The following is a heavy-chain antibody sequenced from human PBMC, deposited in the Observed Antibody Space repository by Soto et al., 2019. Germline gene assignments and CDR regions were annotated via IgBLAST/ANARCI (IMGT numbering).Heavy chain of an antibody. J-gene: IGHJ6*02. V-gene: IGHV4-30-4*01. CDR1: GGSISSGDYY. D-gene: IGHD3-3*01. CDR2: IYYSGST. CDR3: AREVRFLFSRPMDV. Sequence: SETLSLTCTVSGGSISSGDYYWSWIRQPPGKGLEWIGYIYYSGSTYYNPSLKSRVTISVDTSKNQFSLKLSSVTAADTAVYYCAREVRFLFSRPMDVWGQGTTVTVSS.